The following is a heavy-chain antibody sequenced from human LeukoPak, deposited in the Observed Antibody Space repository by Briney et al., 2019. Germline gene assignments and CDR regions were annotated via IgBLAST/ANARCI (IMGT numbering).Heavy chain of an antibody. D-gene: IGHD3/OR15-3a*01. J-gene: IGHJ3*02. V-gene: IGHV3-21*01. CDR3: ARVGTGNDAFDI. Sequence: GGSLRLSYAASGFTFSSYSMNWVRQAPGKGLEWVSSISSSSSYIYYADSVKGRFTISRDNAKNSLYLQMNSLRAEDTAVYYCARVGTGNDAFDIWGQGTMVTVSS. CDR2: ISSSSSYI. CDR1: GFTFSSYS.